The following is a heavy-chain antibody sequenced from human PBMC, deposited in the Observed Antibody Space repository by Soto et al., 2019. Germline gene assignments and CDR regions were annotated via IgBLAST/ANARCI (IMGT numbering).Heavy chain of an antibody. CDR1: GGSFSGYY. D-gene: IGHD3-22*01. CDR3: ARGDYYYDSSGYYYYYMDV. J-gene: IGHJ6*03. CDR2: INHSGST. Sequence: SETLSLTCAVYGGSFSGYYWSWIRQPPGKGLEWIGEINHSGSTNYNPSLKSRVTISVDTSKNQFSLKLSSVTAADTAVYYCARGDYYYDSSGYYYYYMDVWGKGTTVTVSS. V-gene: IGHV4-34*01.